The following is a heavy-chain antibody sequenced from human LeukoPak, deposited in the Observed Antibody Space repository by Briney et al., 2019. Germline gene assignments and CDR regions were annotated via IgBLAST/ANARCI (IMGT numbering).Heavy chain of an antibody. Sequence: NSSETLSLTCTVSGGSISSSSYSWGWIRQPPGKGLEWIGSIYYSGSTYYNPSLKSRVTISVDTSKNQFSLKLSSVTAADTAVYYCVRMTTYYFDYWGQGTLVTVSS. V-gene: IGHV4-39*01. CDR3: VRMTTYYFDY. D-gene: IGHD4-17*01. CDR1: GGSISSSSYS. J-gene: IGHJ4*02. CDR2: IYYSGST.